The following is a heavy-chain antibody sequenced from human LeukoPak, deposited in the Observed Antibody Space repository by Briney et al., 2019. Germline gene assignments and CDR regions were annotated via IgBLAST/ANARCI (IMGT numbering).Heavy chain of an antibody. CDR1: GGSISSSSYY. J-gene: IGHJ5*02. CDR3: ARFAMVRGVNTRGFDP. D-gene: IGHD3-10*01. CDR2: IYYSGST. Sequence: SETLSLTCTVSGGSISSSSYYWGWIRQPPGKGLEWIGSIYYSGSTYYNPSLKSRVTISVDTSKNQFSLKLRSVTAADTAVYYCARFAMVRGVNTRGFDPWGQGTLVTVSS. V-gene: IGHV4-39*01.